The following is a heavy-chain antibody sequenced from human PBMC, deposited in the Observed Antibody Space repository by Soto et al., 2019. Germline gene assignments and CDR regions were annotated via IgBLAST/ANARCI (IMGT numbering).Heavy chain of an antibody. V-gene: IGHV3-33*01. J-gene: IGHJ4*02. Sequence: QVQLVESGGGVVQPGRSLRLSCAASGFTFSSYGMHWVREAPGKGLEWVAVIWYDGSNKYYADSVKGRFTISRDNSKNTLYLQMNSLRAEDTAVYYCARDQLRSAVAGTFDYWGQGTLVTVSS. D-gene: IGHD6-19*01. CDR2: IWYDGSNK. CDR1: GFTFSSYG. CDR3: ARDQLRSAVAGTFDY.